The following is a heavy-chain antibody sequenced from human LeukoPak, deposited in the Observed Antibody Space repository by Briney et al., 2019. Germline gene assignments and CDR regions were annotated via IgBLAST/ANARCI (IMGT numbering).Heavy chain of an antibody. Sequence: GGSLGLSCAASGFTFSSYAMSWVRQAPGKGLEWVSAISGSGGSTYYADSVKGRFTISRDNSKNTLYLQMNSLRAEDTAVYYCAKVPLDPDYYFDYWGQGTLVTVSS. V-gene: IGHV3-23*01. J-gene: IGHJ4*02. CDR1: GFTFSSYA. CDR2: ISGSGGST. CDR3: AKVPLDPDYYFDY.